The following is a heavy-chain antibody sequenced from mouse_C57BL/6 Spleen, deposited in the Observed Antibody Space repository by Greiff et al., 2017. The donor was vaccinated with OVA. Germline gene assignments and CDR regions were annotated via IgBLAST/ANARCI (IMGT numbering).Heavy chain of an antibody. Sequence: VQLQQSGPELVKPGASVKMSCKASGYTFTDYNMHWVKQSHGKSLEWIGYINPNNGGTSYNQKFKGKATLTANKSSSTAYMELRSLTSEDSAVDYCAREGVTTVVAPFFDYWGQGTTLTVSS. D-gene: IGHD1-1*01. CDR1: GYTFTDYN. V-gene: IGHV1-22*01. CDR2: INPNNGGT. CDR3: AREGVTTVVAPFFDY. J-gene: IGHJ2*01.